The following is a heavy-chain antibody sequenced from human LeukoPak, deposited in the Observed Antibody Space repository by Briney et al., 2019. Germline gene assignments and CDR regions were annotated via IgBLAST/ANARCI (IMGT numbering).Heavy chain of an antibody. J-gene: IGHJ6*02. V-gene: IGHV1-18*01. CDR3: AREGVELLLPYYYYGMDV. CDR2: ISAYNGNT. Sequence: GASVKVSCKASGYTFTSYGISWVRQAPGQGLEWMGWISAYNGNTNYAQKLQGRVTMTTDTSTSTAYMELRSLRSDDTAVYCCAREGVELLLPYYYYGMDVWGQGTTVTVSS. D-gene: IGHD2-15*01. CDR1: GYTFTSYG.